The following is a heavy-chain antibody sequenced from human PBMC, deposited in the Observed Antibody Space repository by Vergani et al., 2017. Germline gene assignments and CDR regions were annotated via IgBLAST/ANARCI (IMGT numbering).Heavy chain of an antibody. J-gene: IGHJ4*02. CDR1: GYSISSGYY. D-gene: IGHD1-26*01. V-gene: IGHV4-38-2*02. CDR3: ARDYSGSYYTYFDY. CDR2: IYHSGST. Sequence: QVQLQESGPGLVKPSETLSLTCTVSGYSISSGYYWGWIRQPPGKGLEWIGSIYHSGSTYYNPSLKSRVTISVDTSKNQFSLRLSSVTAADTAVYYCARDYSGSYYTYFDYWGQGTLVTVSS.